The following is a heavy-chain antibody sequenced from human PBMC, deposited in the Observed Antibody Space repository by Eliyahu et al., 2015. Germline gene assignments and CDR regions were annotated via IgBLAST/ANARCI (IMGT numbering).Heavy chain of an antibody. Sequence: QVQLQESGPGLVKPSETLSLTCTVSGYSISSGYYWGWIRQPPGKGLEWIGSIYHSGSTYYNPSLKSRVTISVDTSKNQFSLKLSSVTAADTAVYYCARYYYGSGTHPGGFDPWGQGTLVTVSS. CDR2: IYHSGST. J-gene: IGHJ5*02. CDR3: ARYYYGSGTHPGGFDP. D-gene: IGHD3-10*01. V-gene: IGHV4-38-2*02. CDR1: GYSISSGYY.